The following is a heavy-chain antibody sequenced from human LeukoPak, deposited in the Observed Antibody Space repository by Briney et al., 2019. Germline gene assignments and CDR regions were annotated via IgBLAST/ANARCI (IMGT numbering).Heavy chain of an antibody. CDR1: GGSFSGYY. CDR3: ARGRSNYYGMDV. CDR2: INHSGST. Sequence: SETLSLTCAVYGGSFSGYYWSWIRQPPGKGLEWIGEINHSGSTNYNPSLKSRVTISVDKSRNHFSLNLSSVTAADTAVYYCARGRSNYYGMDVWGQGTTVTVSS. D-gene: IGHD1-26*01. J-gene: IGHJ6*02. V-gene: IGHV4-34*01.